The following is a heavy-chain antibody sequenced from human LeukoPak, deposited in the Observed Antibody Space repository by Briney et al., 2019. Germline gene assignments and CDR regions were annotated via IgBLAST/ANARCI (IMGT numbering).Heavy chain of an antibody. Sequence: KPGGSLRLSCAASGFTFSDYYMSWIRQASGKGREWGSYISSSGSTIYYADSVKGRFTISRDNAKNSLYLQMNSLRAEDTAVYYCARQVGYSGYDFDYWGQGTLVTVSS. CDR3: ARQVGYSGYDFDY. CDR1: GFTFSDYY. CDR2: ISSSGSTI. D-gene: IGHD5-12*01. J-gene: IGHJ4*02. V-gene: IGHV3-11*04.